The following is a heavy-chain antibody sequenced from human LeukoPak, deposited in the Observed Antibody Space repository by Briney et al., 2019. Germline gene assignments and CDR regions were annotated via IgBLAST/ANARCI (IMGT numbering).Heavy chain of an antibody. V-gene: IGHV1-46*01. Sequence: ASVKVSCKASGYTFTSYYMHWVRQAPGQGLEWMGIINPSGGSTSYAQKFQGRVTMTRDTSTSTVYMELSSLRSGDTAVYYCARAVYSYGPPYYFDYWGQGTLVTVSS. CDR3: ARAVYSYGPPYYFDY. CDR1: GYTFTSYY. CDR2: INPSGGST. D-gene: IGHD5-18*01. J-gene: IGHJ4*02.